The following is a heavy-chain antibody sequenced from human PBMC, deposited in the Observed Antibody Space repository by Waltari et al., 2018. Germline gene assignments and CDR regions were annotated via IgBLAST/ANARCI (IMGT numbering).Heavy chain of an antibody. J-gene: IGHJ2*01. Sequence: QVQLVESGGGVVQPGGSLRLSCAASGFTFSSYGMHWVRQAPGKGLEWVSVIYSGGSTYYADSVKGRFTISRDNSKNTLYLQMNSLRAEDTAVYYCARIPNPRWLPPVYWYFDLWGRGTLVTVSS. CDR3: ARIPNPRWLPPVYWYFDL. D-gene: IGHD5-12*01. V-gene: IGHV3-NL1*01. CDR1: GFTFSSYG. CDR2: IYSGGST.